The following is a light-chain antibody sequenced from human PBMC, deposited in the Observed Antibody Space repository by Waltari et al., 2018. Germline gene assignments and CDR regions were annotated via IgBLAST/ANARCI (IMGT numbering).Light chain of an antibody. CDR2: DNR. Sequence: QSVLTQPPSVSGAPGQRVTIPCTRSSSNIGAGYDVHWYQQLPGTAPKLLIYDNRSRPSGVPDRFSGSKSGTSASLAITGLQAEDEADYYCQSYDSSLSGVVFGGGTKLTVL. J-gene: IGLJ3*02. CDR3: QSYDSSLSGVV. CDR1: SSNIGAGYD. V-gene: IGLV1-40*01.